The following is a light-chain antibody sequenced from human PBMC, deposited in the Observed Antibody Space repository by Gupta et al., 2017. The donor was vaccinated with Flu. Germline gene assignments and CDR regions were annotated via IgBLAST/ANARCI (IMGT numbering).Light chain of an antibody. CDR1: QSVDNKY. Sequence: EFVLTQSPGTLSLSTGESATLSCRASQSVDNKYFAWYQLKPGQAPRLLLYSSSSRATGSPGRFSGSGSGTDFTLTISRLEPEDFAVYGCQRYHSSPPGYTFGQGTKLEIK. V-gene: IGKV3-20*01. J-gene: IGKJ2*01. CDR3: QRYHSSPPGYT. CDR2: SSS.